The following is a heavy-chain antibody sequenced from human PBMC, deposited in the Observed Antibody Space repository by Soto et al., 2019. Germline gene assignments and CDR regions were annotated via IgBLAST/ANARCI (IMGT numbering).Heavy chain of an antibody. CDR1: GGSISSSSYY. V-gene: IGHV4-61*05. D-gene: IGHD2-2*01. J-gene: IGHJ6*03. CDR2: IYYSGST. Sequence: SETLSLTCTVSGGSISSSSYYWGWIRQPPGKGPEWVGYIYYSGSTNYNPSLKSRVTISVDTSKNQFSLKLSSVTAADTAVYYCARATSPSGYCSSTSCYFIGHYYYYYMDVWGKGTTVTVSS. CDR3: ARATSPSGYCSSTSCYFIGHYYYYYMDV.